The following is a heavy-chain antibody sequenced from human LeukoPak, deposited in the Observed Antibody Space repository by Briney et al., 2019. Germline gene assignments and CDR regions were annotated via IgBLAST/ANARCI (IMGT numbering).Heavy chain of an antibody. V-gene: IGHV4-61*01. CDR2: IYYSGST. Sequence: TSETLSLTCTVSGGSISTSSYYWGWVRQPPGKGLEWIGYIYYSGSTNYNPSLKSRVTISVDTSKNQFSLKLSSVTAADTAVYYCARDHFGGVTAFDYWGQGTLVTVSS. J-gene: IGHJ4*02. CDR1: GGSISTSSYY. CDR3: ARDHFGGVTAFDY. D-gene: IGHD3-16*01.